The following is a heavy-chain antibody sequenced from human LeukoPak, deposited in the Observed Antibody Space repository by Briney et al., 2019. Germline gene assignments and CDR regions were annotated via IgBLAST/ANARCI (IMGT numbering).Heavy chain of an antibody. CDR1: GFTFGDYA. D-gene: IGHD3-9*01. CDR3: TRGGMTGFPPYGWFDP. J-gene: IGHJ5*02. V-gene: IGHV3-49*04. Sequence: PGGSLRLSCTASGFTFGDYAMSWVRQAPGKGLEWVGFIRSKAYGGTTEYAASVKGRFTISRDDSKSIAYLQMNSLKTEDTAVYYCTRGGMTGFPPYGWFDPWGQGTLVTVSS. CDR2: IRSKAYGGTT.